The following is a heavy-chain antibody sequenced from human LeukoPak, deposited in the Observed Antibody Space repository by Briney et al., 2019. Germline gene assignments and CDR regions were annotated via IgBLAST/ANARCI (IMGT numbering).Heavy chain of an antibody. CDR3: ARPDYDILTGYLAQLMI. CDR1: GGTFTSYY. CDR2: INPSGGST. D-gene: IGHD3-9*01. Sequence: ASVKVSCKASGGTFTSYYMHWVRQAPGQGLEWMGLINPSGGSTSYAQKFQGRVTMTRDTSTSTVYMELSSLRSEDTAVYYCARPDYDILTGYLAQLMIWGQGTMVTVSS. V-gene: IGHV1-46*01. J-gene: IGHJ3*02.